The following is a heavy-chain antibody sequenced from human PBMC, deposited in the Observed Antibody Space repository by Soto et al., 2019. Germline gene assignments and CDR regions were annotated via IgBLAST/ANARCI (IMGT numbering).Heavy chain of an antibody. Sequence: EVQLVESGGGLVQPGGSLRLSCAASGFTFSNYWMSWVRQAPGKGLEWVATIKQDGSEQYYMDSVKGRFTISRDNAKNSLYLQVNSLRADDTAVYYCGTNVRGSSFDYWGRGTLVTVSS. CDR3: GTNVRGSSFDY. CDR1: GFTFSNYW. J-gene: IGHJ4*02. D-gene: IGHD3-10*01. CDR2: IKQDGSEQ. V-gene: IGHV3-7*05.